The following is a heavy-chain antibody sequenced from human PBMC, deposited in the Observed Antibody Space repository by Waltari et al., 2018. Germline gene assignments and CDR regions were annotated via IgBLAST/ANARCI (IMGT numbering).Heavy chain of an antibody. Sequence: EVQLLESGGGLVQPGGSLRLSCAASGFTFSSYAMSWVRQAPGKGLEWVSAISGSGGSTYYADSVKGRFTISRDNSKNTLYLQMNSLRAEDTAVYYCAKRSTVTQYYYYYYGMDVWGQGTTVIVSS. CDR3: AKRSTVTQYYYYYYGMDV. J-gene: IGHJ6*02. V-gene: IGHV3-23*01. CDR2: ISGSGGST. D-gene: IGHD4-17*01. CDR1: GFTFSSYA.